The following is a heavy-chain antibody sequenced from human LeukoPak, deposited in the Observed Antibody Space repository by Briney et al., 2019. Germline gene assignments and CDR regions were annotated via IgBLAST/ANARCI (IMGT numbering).Heavy chain of an antibody. D-gene: IGHD4-17*01. CDR1: GFTLSNYW. J-gene: IGHJ4*02. V-gene: IGHV3-21*01. CDR2: ISSSSSYI. Sequence: PGGSLRLSCAASGFTLSNYWMNWVRQAPGKGLEWVSSISSSSSYIYYADSVKGRFTISRDNAKNSLYLQMNSLRAEDTAVYYCARVDDYGDYFDYWGQGTLVTVSS. CDR3: ARVDDYGDYFDY.